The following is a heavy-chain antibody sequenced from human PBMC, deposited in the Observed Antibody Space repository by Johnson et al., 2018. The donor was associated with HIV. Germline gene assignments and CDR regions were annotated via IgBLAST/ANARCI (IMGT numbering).Heavy chain of an antibody. Sequence: VQLVESGGGLVKPGGSLRLSCVASGFTFSDYYMTWIRQAPGKGLEWVSYISTSDGTIYSADTVKGRFSISRDNAKNSFYLQMNSLRAEDTAVYYCARSRDCSGGSCPDAFDIWGQGTMVTVSS. V-gene: IGHV3-11*04. CDR3: ARSRDCSGGSCPDAFDI. CDR1: GFTFSDYY. CDR2: ISTSDGTI. J-gene: IGHJ3*02. D-gene: IGHD2-15*01.